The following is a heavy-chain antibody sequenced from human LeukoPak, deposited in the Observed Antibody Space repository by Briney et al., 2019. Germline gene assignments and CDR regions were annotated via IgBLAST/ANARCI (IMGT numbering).Heavy chain of an antibody. Sequence: SETLSLTCTVSGASITSNTYFWVWIRQPPGKGLEWIGTISYSKSAYYNTSLKSRVTISVDTSKNQFSLKLSSVTAADTAVYYCARLGGYDRWARYWYFDLWGRGTLVTVSS. CDR2: ISYSKSA. V-gene: IGHV4-39*07. J-gene: IGHJ2*01. CDR1: GASITSNTYF. CDR3: ARLGGYDRWARYWYFDL. D-gene: IGHD5-12*01.